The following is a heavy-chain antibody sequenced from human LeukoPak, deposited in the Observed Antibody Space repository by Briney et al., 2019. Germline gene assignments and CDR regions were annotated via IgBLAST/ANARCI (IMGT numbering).Heavy chain of an antibody. CDR3: ARDREEGSYSLDY. J-gene: IGHJ4*02. CDR1: GFIFSDYW. V-gene: IGHV3-74*01. Sequence: GGSLRLSCAPSGFIFSDYWFHWVRQTPGQGLVWVAAINRDGTGTSHADSVRGRFTVSRDNAKNTLYLQLNSLRADDTAVYYCARDREEGSYSLDYWGQGTLVTVS. CDR2: INRDGTGT. D-gene: IGHD1-26*01.